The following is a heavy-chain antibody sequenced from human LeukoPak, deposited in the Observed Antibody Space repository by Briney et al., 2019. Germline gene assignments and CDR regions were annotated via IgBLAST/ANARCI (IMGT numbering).Heavy chain of an antibody. CDR1: GYTFTSYG. Sequence: APVKVSCKASGYTFTSYGISWVRQAPGQGLEWMGWISAYNGNTNYAQKLQGRVTMTTDTSTSTAYMELRSLRSDDTAVYYCARGQSTTYCGGDCYLYYYYGMDVWGQGTTVTVSS. D-gene: IGHD2-21*02. J-gene: IGHJ6*02. CDR3: ARGQSTTYCGGDCYLYYYYGMDV. CDR2: ISAYNGNT. V-gene: IGHV1-18*01.